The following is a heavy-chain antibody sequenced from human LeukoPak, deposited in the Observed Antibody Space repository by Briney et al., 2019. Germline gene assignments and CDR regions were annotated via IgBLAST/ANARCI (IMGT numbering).Heavy chain of an antibody. CDR1: GFTFSIYS. CDR3: ARDLNDAFDI. J-gene: IGHJ3*02. D-gene: IGHD3-9*01. Sequence: GGSLRLSCTASGFTFSIYSMNWVRQAPGMGLEWVSSISSSSSYIKYVDSVKGRFTISRDNAKNSLYLQMNSLRAEDTAVYYCARDLNDAFDIWGQGTMVTVSS. V-gene: IGHV3-21*01. CDR2: ISSSSSYI.